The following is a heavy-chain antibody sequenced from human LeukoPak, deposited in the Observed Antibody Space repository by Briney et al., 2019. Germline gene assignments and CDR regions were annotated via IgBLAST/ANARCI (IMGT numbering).Heavy chain of an antibody. Sequence: GESLRLSCAISGFTFAKFAMSWVRQAPGKGLEWVSTISGSGIVTYYADSVKGRFTISRDNSKNTLYLQMNSLRAEDTAVYYCAKHNGRITMVRGENYWGQGTLVTVSS. J-gene: IGHJ4*02. V-gene: IGHV3-23*01. D-gene: IGHD3-10*01. CDR2: ISGSGIVT. CDR3: AKHNGRITMVRGENY. CDR1: GFTFAKFA.